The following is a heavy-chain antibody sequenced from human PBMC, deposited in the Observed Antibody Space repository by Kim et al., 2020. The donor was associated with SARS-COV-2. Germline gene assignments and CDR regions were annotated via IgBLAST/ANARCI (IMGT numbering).Heavy chain of an antibody. Sequence: STSYADSVKGRFTISRDDARSTLDLQMNSLRDEDTAVYYCARGGPYSDSRTWGQGTLVTVSS. V-gene: IGHV3-74*01. CDR3: ARGGPYSDSRT. J-gene: IGHJ5*02. CDR2: ST. D-gene: IGHD3-22*01.